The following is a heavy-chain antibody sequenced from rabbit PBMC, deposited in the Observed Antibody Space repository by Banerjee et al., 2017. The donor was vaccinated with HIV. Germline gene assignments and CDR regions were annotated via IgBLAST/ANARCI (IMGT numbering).Heavy chain of an antibody. CDR1: GVSFSISSY. Sequence: QEQLEESGGDLVKPGASLTLTCTASGVSFSISSYMCWVRQAPGKGLEWIACIDSGSSGFTYFATWAKGRFTISSTSSTTVPLQMTSLTAADTATYFCARDLVGVIGWNFGWWGPGTLVTVS. CDR2: IDSGSSGFT. V-gene: IGHV1S45*01. CDR3: ARDLVGVIGWNFGW. D-gene: IGHD4-1*01. J-gene: IGHJ6*01.